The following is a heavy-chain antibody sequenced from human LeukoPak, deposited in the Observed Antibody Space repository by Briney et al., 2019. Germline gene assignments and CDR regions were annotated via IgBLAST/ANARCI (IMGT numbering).Heavy chain of an antibody. V-gene: IGHV3-7*01. CDR2: INQDGGEK. J-gene: IGHJ5*02. CDR3: AREPTQCRSWYFSNSCWFDP. Sequence: GGSLRLSCAGSGFTFSTYWMTWVRQAPGKGLEWVANINQDGGEKYYVDSVKGRFTISRDNAKNSLSLQMNSLRAEDTAVYYCAREPTQCRSWYFSNSCWFDPWGQGTLVTVSS. D-gene: IGHD6-13*01. CDR1: GFTFSTYW.